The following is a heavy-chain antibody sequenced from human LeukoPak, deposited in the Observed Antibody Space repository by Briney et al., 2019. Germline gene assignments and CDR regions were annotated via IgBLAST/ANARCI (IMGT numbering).Heavy chain of an antibody. V-gene: IGHV3-23*01. Sequence: GGSLRLSCAASGFTFSSYAMNWVRQAPGKGLEWVSGISDSGDNTYNADFVKGRFTISRDNSKNTVWLQMNTLRVEDTAVYYCAKPNDFWSGLDYWGQGTLVTVSS. CDR2: ISDSGDNT. J-gene: IGHJ4*02. D-gene: IGHD3-3*01. CDR1: GFTFSSYA. CDR3: AKPNDFWSGLDY.